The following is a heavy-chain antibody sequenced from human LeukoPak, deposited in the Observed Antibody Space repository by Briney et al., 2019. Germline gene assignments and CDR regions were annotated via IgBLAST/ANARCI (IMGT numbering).Heavy chain of an antibody. CDR3: AKKRDFSGYSVPGNCFDY. D-gene: IGHD3-22*01. J-gene: IGHJ4*02. V-gene: IGHV3-23*01. CDR1: GFTFSSFP. CDR2: ITDGGTT. Sequence: GGSLRLSCAASGFTFSSFPMTWVRQAPGKGLEWVSTITDGGTTYYADSVKGRFTISRDDSKNTLYLQMNSLRAEDTAVYYCAKKRDFSGYSVPGNCFDYWGQGILVTVSS.